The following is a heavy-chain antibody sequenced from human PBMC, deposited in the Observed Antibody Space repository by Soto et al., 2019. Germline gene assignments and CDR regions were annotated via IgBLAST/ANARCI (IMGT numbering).Heavy chain of an antibody. CDR1: GGSISSSDFY. CDR2: MYYSGTT. D-gene: IGHD6-13*01. Sequence: SETLSLTCTVSGGSISSSDFYWGWLRQTPGKGLELIGSMYYSGTTYYNPSLKSRVTISVDTSKNQFTLKLSSVTAADTAVYYCARTAAAGTGDYYGMDVWGQGTTVTVSS. J-gene: IGHJ6*02. CDR3: ARTAAAGTGDYYGMDV. V-gene: IGHV4-39*01.